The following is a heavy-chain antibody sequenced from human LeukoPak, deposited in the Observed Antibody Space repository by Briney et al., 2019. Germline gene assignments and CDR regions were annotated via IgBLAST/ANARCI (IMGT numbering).Heavy chain of an antibody. CDR2: ISGSGGST. CDR1: GFTFSSYA. V-gene: IGHV3-23*01. CDR3: AKDHDSSGYYLPFDY. D-gene: IGHD3-22*01. Sequence: GGSLRLSCAASGFTFSSYAMSWVRQAPAKGLEWVSAISGSGGSTYYADSVKGRFTISRDNSKNTLYLQMNSLRAEDTAVYYCAKDHDSSGYYLPFDYWGQGTLVTVSS. J-gene: IGHJ4*02.